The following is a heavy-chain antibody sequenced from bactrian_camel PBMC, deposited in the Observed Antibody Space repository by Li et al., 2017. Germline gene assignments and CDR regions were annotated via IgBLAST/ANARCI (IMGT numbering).Heavy chain of an antibody. V-gene: IGHV3S6*01. CDR3: AIGLHLEAMGSWADADFEY. J-gene: IGHJ4*01. D-gene: IGHD1*01. CDR1: GYIAC. Sequence: HVQLVESGGGSVQAGGSLRLSCVASGYIACMAWFRQVPGKAREGVAAIYGPSGESYYADSVKGRFTISHDDAKNMLYLDMNSLKPEDTAMYYCAIGLHLEAMGSWADADFEYWGQGTQVTVS. CDR2: IYGPSGES.